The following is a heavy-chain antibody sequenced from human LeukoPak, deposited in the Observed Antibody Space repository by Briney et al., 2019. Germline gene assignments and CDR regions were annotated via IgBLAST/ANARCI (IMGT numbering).Heavy chain of an antibody. D-gene: IGHD3-10*01. CDR1: GGSISSSSYY. Sequence: PSETLSLTCTVSGGSISSSSYYWSWIRQPPGKGLEWIGEINHSGSTNYNPSLKSRVTISVDTSKNQFSLKLSSVTAADTAVYYCARVAVRGVINGWFDPWGQGTLVTVSS. CDR2: INHSGST. J-gene: IGHJ5*02. CDR3: ARVAVRGVINGWFDP. V-gene: IGHV4-39*07.